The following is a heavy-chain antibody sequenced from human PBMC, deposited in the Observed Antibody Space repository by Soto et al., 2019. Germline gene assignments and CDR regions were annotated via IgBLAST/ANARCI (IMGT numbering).Heavy chain of an antibody. CDR1: GGSISSGGYY. CDR3: ASARSGSYYVGFWFDP. V-gene: IGHV4-31*03. CDR2: IYYSGST. Sequence: SETLSLTCTVSGGSISSGGYYWSWIRQHPGKGLEWIGYIYYSGSTYYNPSLKSRVTISVDTSKNQFSLKLSSVTAADTAVYYCASARSGSYYVGFWFDPWGQGTLVTVSS. J-gene: IGHJ5*02. D-gene: IGHD1-26*01.